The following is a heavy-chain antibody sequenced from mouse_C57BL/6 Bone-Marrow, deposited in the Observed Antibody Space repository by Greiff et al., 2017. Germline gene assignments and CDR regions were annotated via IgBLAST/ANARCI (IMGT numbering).Heavy chain of an antibody. CDR3: ASPHYYGSSYWYFDV. J-gene: IGHJ1*03. Sequence: QVHVKQPGAELVKPGASVKLSCKASGYTFTSYWMQWVKQRPGQGLEWIGEIDPSDSYTNYNQKFKGKATLTVDTSSSTAYMQLSSLTSEDSAVYFCASPHYYGSSYWYFDVWGTGTTVTVSS. V-gene: IGHV1-50*01. D-gene: IGHD1-1*01. CDR1: GYTFTSYW. CDR2: IDPSDSYT.